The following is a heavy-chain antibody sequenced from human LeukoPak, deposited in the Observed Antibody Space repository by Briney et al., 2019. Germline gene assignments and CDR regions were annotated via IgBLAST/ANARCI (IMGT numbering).Heavy chain of an antibody. J-gene: IGHJ4*02. V-gene: IGHV3-48*03. CDR2: ISSSGSTI. CDR1: GFTFSSYE. CDR3: ARVRRGAYFDY. Sequence: PGGSLRLSCAASGFTFSSYEMNWVRQAPGKGLEWVSYISSSGSTIYYADSVKGRFTISRDNAKNSLYLQMNSLRAEDTAAYYCARVRRGAYFDYWGQGTLVTVSS.